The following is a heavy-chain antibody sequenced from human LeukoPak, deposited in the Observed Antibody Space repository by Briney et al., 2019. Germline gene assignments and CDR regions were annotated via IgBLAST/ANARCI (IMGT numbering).Heavy chain of an antibody. J-gene: IGHJ4*02. V-gene: IGHV3-23*01. Sequence: GGSLRLSCAASGFTVSSNYMSWVRQAPGKGLEWVSAISGSGGSTYYADSVKGRFTISRDNSKNTLYLQMNSLRAEDTAVYYCAKDGNYYGSGTPRDWGQGTLVTVSS. D-gene: IGHD3-10*01. CDR3: AKDGNYYGSGTPRD. CDR2: ISGSGGST. CDR1: GFTVSSNY.